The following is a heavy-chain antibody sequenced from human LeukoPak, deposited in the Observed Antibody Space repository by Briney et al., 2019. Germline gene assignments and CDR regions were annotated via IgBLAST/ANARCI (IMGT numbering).Heavy chain of an antibody. CDR2: IGTAGDT. Sequence: GGSLRLSCAASGFTFKSYDMHWVRQAAGEGLEWVSAIGTAGDTYSPGSVKGRFTISRENAKNSLYLQMTSLRAGDTAVYNCARGGRGSSWFDNWGQGTLVTVSS. J-gene: IGHJ4*02. D-gene: IGHD6-13*01. CDR3: ARGGRGSSWFDN. V-gene: IGHV3-13*01. CDR1: GFTFKSYD.